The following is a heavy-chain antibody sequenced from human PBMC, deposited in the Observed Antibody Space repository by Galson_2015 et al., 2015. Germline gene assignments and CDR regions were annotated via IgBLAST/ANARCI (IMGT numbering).Heavy chain of an antibody. Sequence: SLRLSCAASGFTFSSFAMHWVRQAPGKGLEWVALISSDGSNKYYADSVKGRFTISRDSSKNTLFLQMNSLRAEDTAVYYCARPSGYHDSYAYFGYWGQGILVTVSS. CDR2: ISSDGSNK. CDR1: GFTFSSFA. J-gene: IGHJ4*02. CDR3: ARPSGYHDSYAYFGY. D-gene: IGHD3-16*01. V-gene: IGHV3-30-3*01.